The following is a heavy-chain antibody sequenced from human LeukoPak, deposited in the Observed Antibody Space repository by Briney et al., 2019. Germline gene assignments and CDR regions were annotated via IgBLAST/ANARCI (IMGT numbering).Heavy chain of an antibody. CDR2: ISGSGAST. CDR1: GVTLSTNA. D-gene: IGHD1-26*01. J-gene: IGHJ4*02. Sequence: TGGSLRLSCLTSGVTLSTNAMSWVRQAPGKGLEWISGISGSGASTYYADSVKGRFTISRDDSRNTLYLQMNSLRADDTAIYYCARDSGRFYIDYWGQGTLVTVSS. V-gene: IGHV3-23*01. CDR3: ARDSGRFYIDY.